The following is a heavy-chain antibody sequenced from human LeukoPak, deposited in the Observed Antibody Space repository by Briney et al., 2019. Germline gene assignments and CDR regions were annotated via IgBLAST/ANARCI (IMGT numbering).Heavy chain of an antibody. Sequence: SETLSLTCTVSGGSISSYYWSWIRQPPGKGLEWIGYIYYSGSTNYNPSLKSRVTISVDTSKNQFSLKLSSVTAADTAVYYCASLRFLEWLLSSYYYYMDVWGKGTTVTVSS. J-gene: IGHJ6*03. CDR1: GGSISSYY. V-gene: IGHV4-59*01. D-gene: IGHD3-3*01. CDR2: IYYSGST. CDR3: ASLRFLEWLLSSYYYYMDV.